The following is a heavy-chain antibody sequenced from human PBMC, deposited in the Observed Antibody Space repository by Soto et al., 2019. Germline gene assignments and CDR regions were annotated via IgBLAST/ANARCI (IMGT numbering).Heavy chain of an antibody. V-gene: IGHV4-39*01. Sequence: SETLSLTCTVSGGSISSSSYYWGWIRQPPGKGLEWIGSIYYSGSTYYNPSLKSQVTISVDTSKNQFSLKLSSVTAADTAVYYCAGGYCSSTSCYAPPYYYGMDVWGQGTTVTVS. CDR2: IYYSGST. D-gene: IGHD2-2*01. J-gene: IGHJ6*02. CDR1: GGSISSSSYY. CDR3: AGGYCSSTSCYAPPYYYGMDV.